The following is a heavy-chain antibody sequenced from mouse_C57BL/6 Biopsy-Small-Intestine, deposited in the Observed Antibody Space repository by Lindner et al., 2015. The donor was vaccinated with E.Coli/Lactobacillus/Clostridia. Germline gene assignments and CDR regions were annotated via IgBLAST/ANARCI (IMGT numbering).Heavy chain of an antibody. CDR2: INPNYGTT. J-gene: IGHJ3*01. CDR1: GYSFTDFN. V-gene: IGHV1-39*01. D-gene: IGHD2-2*01. Sequence: VQLQESGPELVKPGASVKISCKASGYSFTDFNMNWVKQSNGKSLEWIGVINPNYGTTSYNQKFKDKATLTVDQSSSTAYMQLNSQTSEDSAVYYCARNGYHLFAYWGQGTLVTVSA. CDR3: ARNGYHLFAY.